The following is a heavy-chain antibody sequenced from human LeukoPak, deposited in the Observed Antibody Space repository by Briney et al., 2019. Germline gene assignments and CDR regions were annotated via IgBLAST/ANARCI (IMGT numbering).Heavy chain of an antibody. CDR1: GYSFTSYW. CDR3: ARRRYYDFWSGYYKAAFDI. V-gene: IGHV5-51*01. J-gene: IGHJ3*02. Sequence: GESLKISRKGSGYSFTSYWIGWVRQMPGKGLEWMGIIYPGDSDTRYSPSFQGQVTISADKSISAAYLQWSSLKASDTAMYYCARRRYYDFWSGYYKAAFDIWGQGTMVTVSS. CDR2: IYPGDSDT. D-gene: IGHD3-3*01.